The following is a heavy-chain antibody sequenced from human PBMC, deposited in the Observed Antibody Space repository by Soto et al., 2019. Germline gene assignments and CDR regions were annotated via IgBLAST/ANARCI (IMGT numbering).Heavy chain of an antibody. V-gene: IGHV1-18*01. CDR3: ASSKLGGYSLIDAMPFDY. Sequence: GASVKVSCKASGYTFTSYGISWVRQAPGQGLEWMGWISAYNGNTNYAQKLQGRVTMTTDTSTSTAYMELRSLRSDDTAVYYCASSKLGGYSLIDAMPFDYWGQGTLVTVSS. D-gene: IGHD5-18*01. CDR2: ISAYNGNT. CDR1: GYTFTSYG. J-gene: IGHJ4*02.